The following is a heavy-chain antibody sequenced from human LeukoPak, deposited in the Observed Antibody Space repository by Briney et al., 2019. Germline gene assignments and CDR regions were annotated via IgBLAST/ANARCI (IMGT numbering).Heavy chain of an antibody. CDR3: ARRSYDILTGYYNVDY. CDR2: IYYSGST. D-gene: IGHD3-9*01. CDR1: GGSISSSSYY. V-gene: IGHV4-39*01. Sequence: SETLSLTCTVSGGSISSSSYYWGWIRQPPGKGLEWIGSIYYSGSTYCNPSLKSRVTISVDTSKNQFSLKLSSVTAADTAVYYCARRSYDILTGYYNVDYWGQGTLVTVSS. J-gene: IGHJ4*02.